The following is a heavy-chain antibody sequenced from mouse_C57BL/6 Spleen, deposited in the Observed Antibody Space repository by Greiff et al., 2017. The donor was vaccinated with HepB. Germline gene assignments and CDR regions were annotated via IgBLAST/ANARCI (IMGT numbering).Heavy chain of an antibody. J-gene: IGHJ3*01. CDR2: INSDGGST. CDR1: EYEFPSHD. CDR3: ARQEDGPTGFAY. D-gene: IGHD2-3*01. V-gene: IGHV5-2*01. Sequence: EVKLVDSGGGLVQPGESLKLSCESNEYEFPSHDMSWVRKTPEKRLELVAAINSDGGSTYYPDTMERRFIISRDNTKKTLYLQMSSLRSEDTALYYCARQEDGPTGFAYWGQGTLVTVSA.